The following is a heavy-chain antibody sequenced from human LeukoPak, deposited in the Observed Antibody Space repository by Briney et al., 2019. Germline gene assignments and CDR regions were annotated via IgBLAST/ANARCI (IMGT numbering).Heavy chain of an antibody. Sequence: GGSLRLSCAASGFTFSSYDMHWVRQATGKGLKWVSAIGTAGDTYYPGSVKGRFTISRENAKNSLYLQMNSLRAEDTAVYYCARKLYYYGMDVWGQGTTVTVSS. CDR2: IGTAGDT. V-gene: IGHV3-13*01. D-gene: IGHD3-10*01. J-gene: IGHJ6*02. CDR3: ARKLYYYGMDV. CDR1: GFTFSSYD.